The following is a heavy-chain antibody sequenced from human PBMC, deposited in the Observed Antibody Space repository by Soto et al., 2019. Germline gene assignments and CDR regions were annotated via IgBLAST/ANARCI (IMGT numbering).Heavy chain of an antibody. CDR3: AREVLLWFGELFY. CDR2: INAGNGNT. D-gene: IGHD3-10*01. Sequence: ASVKVSCKASGYTFTSYAMHWVRQAPGQRLEWMGWINAGNGNTKYSQKFQGRVTITRDTSASTAYMELSSLRSEDTAVYYCAREVLLWFGELFYWGQGTLVTVSS. V-gene: IGHV1-3*01. CDR1: GYTFTSYA. J-gene: IGHJ4*02.